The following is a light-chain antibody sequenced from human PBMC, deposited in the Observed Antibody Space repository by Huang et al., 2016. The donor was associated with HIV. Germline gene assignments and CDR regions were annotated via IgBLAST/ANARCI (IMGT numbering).Light chain of an antibody. CDR2: GTS. Sequence: DIQMTQSPSSLSSSVGDSVSISCRATENITSFLYWYHQKPGTAHRLLLYGTSTLQSGVPSSFSGRGSWTDFTLSIRSLQPEDIGTYYCQQSFSTLTFGGGTKVQIK. J-gene: IGKJ4*01. V-gene: IGKV1-39*01. CDR3: QQSFSTLT. CDR1: ENITSF.